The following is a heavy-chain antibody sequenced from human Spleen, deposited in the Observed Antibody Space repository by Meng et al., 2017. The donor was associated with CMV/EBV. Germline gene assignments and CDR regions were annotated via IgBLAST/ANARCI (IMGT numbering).Heavy chain of an antibody. CDR2: ISSSSSYI. J-gene: IGHJ4*02. CDR3: ARDLEWTYYFDY. D-gene: IGHD3-3*01. V-gene: IGHV3-21*01. Sequence: GESLKISCAVSGFTFMSYSMNWVRQAPGKGLEWVSSISSSSSYIYYADSVKGRFTISRDNAKNSLYLQMNSLRAEDTAVYYCARDLEWTYYFDYWGQGTLVTV. CDR1: GFTFMSYS.